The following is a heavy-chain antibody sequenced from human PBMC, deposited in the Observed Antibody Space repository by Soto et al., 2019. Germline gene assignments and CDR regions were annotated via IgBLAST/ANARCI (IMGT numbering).Heavy chain of an antibody. CDR3: VRAATGLGIHS. D-gene: IGHD2-8*02. V-gene: IGHV3-74*01. CDR2: INGGGSKT. J-gene: IGHJ4*02. Sequence: PGGSLRLSCAASGFTFSSYWMHWVRQTPEKGLVWVSHINGGGSKTTYADSVKGRFTISRDNAKNTLYLQMNSLRAEDTAIYYCVRAATGLGIHSRGLGLPVTVPS. CDR1: GFTFSSYW.